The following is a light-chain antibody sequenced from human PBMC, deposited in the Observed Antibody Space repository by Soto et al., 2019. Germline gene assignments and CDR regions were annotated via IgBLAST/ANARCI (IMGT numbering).Light chain of an antibody. CDR1: QSVSSK. CDR3: QQYNNWPYT. Sequence: EIVMTQSPATLSVSPGERAALSCRPSQSVSSKLAWYQQKPGQGPRLLIYGASTRATGIPARFSGSGSGTEFTLTISSLQSEDFAVYYCQQYNNWPYTFGQGTKLEIK. J-gene: IGKJ2*01. V-gene: IGKV3-15*01. CDR2: GAS.